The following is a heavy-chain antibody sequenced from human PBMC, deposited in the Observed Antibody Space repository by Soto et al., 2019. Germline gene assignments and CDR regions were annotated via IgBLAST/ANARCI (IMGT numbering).Heavy chain of an antibody. Sequence: GVSLRLSCAASGFTFSSYSMNWVRQAPGKGLEWVSYISSSSSTIYYADSVKGRFTISRDNAKNSLYLQMNSLRAEDTAVYYCARAALYNWNDVSWFDTWGQGTLVTVSS. J-gene: IGHJ5*02. CDR3: ARAALYNWNDVSWFDT. D-gene: IGHD1-1*01. CDR2: ISSSSSTI. CDR1: GFTFSSYS. V-gene: IGHV3-48*01.